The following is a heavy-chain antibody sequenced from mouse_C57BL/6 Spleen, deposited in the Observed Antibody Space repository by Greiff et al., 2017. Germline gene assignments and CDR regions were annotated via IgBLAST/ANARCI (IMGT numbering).Heavy chain of an antibody. CDR3: ARRRGDSSGLHFDY. V-gene: IGHV1-72*01. D-gene: IGHD3-2*02. J-gene: IGHJ2*01. CDR1: GYTFTSYW. CDR2: IDPNSGGT. Sequence: QVQLQQPGAELVKPGASVKLSCKASGYTFTSYWMHWVKQRPGRGLEWIGRIDPNSGGTTYTEKFKSKATLTVDKPSSTAYMQLSSLTSEDSAVYYCARRRGDSSGLHFDYWGQGTTLTVSS.